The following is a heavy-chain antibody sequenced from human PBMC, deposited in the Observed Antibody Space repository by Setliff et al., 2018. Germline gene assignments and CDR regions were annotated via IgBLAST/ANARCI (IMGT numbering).Heavy chain of an antibody. CDR2: ISIDDDKT. D-gene: IGHD2-2*01. V-gene: IGHV1-18*01. CDR3: ARDRGYCSSTSCYDGFDP. CDR1: GYTFIGYD. J-gene: IGHJ5*02. Sequence: ASVKVSCKASGYTFIGYDISWVRQAPGQGLEWMGWISIDDDKTKYAQKFQGRVTMTADTSTSTAYMELRSLRSDDTAVYYCARDRGYCSSTSCYDGFDPWGQGTLVTVSS.